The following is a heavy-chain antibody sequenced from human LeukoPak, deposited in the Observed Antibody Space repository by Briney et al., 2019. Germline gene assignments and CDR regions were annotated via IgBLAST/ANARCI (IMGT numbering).Heavy chain of an antibody. Sequence: PSETLSLTCTVSGGSISSGGYYWRWIRQHPGKGLEWIGYIYYSGSTYYNPSLKSRVTISVDTSKNQFSLKLSSVTAADTAVYYCARGYYDSSGYYSFDYWGQGTLVTVSS. J-gene: IGHJ4*02. CDR2: IYYSGST. CDR1: GGSISSGGYY. D-gene: IGHD3-22*01. CDR3: ARGYYDSSGYYSFDY. V-gene: IGHV4-31*03.